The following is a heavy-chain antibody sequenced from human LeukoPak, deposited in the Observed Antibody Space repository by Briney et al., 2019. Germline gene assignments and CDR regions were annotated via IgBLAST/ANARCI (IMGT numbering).Heavy chain of an antibody. V-gene: IGHV3-53*01. CDR2: IYSGGST. CDR3: ARESYSSWYPLFDP. Sequence: GGSLRLSCAASGFTVSSNYMSWVRQAPGKGLEWASVIYSGGSTYYADSVKGRFTISRDNSKNTLYLQMNSLRAEDTAVYYCARESYSSWYPLFDPWGQGTLVTVSS. J-gene: IGHJ5*02. CDR1: GFTVSSNY. D-gene: IGHD6-13*01.